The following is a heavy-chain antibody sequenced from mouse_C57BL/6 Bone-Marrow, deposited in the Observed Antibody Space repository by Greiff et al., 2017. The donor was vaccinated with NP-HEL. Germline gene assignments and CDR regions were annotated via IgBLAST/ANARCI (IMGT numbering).Heavy chain of an antibody. Sequence: VQLQQSGAELVRPGASVKLSCKASGYTFTDYYINWVKQRPGQGLEWIARIYPGSGNTYYNEKFKGKATLTAEKSSSTAYMQLSSLTSEDSAVYFCARGELTFDYWGQGTTLTVSS. D-gene: IGHD4-1*01. J-gene: IGHJ2*01. CDR3: ARGELTFDY. CDR1: GYTFTDYY. CDR2: IYPGSGNT. V-gene: IGHV1-76*01.